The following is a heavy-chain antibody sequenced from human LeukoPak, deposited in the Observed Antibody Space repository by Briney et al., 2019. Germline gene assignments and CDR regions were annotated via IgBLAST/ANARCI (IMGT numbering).Heavy chain of an antibody. J-gene: IGHJ6*03. D-gene: IGHD5-24*01. CDR2: IIPIFGTA. CDR1: GGTFSIYA. Sequence: SVKVSCKASGGTFSIYAISWVRQGPGQGLVWMGGIIPIFGTANYAQKFQGRVTITTDESTSTAYMELSSLRSEDTAVYYCARLVVEMATILEYYMDVWGKGTTVTVSS. CDR3: ARLVVEMATILEYYMDV. V-gene: IGHV1-69*05.